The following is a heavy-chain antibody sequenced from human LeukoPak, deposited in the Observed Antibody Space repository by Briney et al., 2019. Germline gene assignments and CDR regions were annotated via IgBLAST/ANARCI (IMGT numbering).Heavy chain of an antibody. D-gene: IGHD1-1*01. Sequence: PGGSLRLSCAASGFTFSSYSMNWVRQAPGKGLEWVSSISSSSSYIYYADSVKGRFTISRDNAKNSLYLQMNSLRAEDTAVYYCAMSWTINWADYWGQGTLVIVSS. V-gene: IGHV3-21*01. CDR3: AMSWTINWADY. J-gene: IGHJ4*02. CDR2: ISSSSSYI. CDR1: GFTFSSYS.